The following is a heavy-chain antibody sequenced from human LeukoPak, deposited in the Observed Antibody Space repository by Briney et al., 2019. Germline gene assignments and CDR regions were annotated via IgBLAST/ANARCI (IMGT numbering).Heavy chain of an antibody. Sequence: GASVKVSCKASGYTFTGYYIHWVRQAPGQGLQWMGWINPNSGDTTYAQKFQGRVTMTRDTSISTAYMELSRLRSDDTAIYYCARDRIALLDTSIAAADWAWFDPWGQGTLVTVSS. CDR3: ARDRIALLDTSIAAADWAWFDP. CDR1: GYTFTGYY. J-gene: IGHJ5*02. V-gene: IGHV1-2*02. D-gene: IGHD6-13*01. CDR2: INPNSGDT.